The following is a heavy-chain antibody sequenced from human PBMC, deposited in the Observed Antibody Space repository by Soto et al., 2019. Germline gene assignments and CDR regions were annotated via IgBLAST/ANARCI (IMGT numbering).Heavy chain of an antibody. D-gene: IGHD6-13*01. CDR2: IYYSGST. J-gene: IGHJ5*02. CDR3: ARQSPPYSSSWYLWFDP. Sequence: SETLSLTCTVSGGSISSYYWSWIRQPPGKGLEWIGYIYYSGSTNYNPSLKSRVTISVDTSKNQFSLKLSSVTAADTAVYYCARQSPPYSSSWYLWFDPWGQGTLVTVSS. CDR1: GGSISSYY. V-gene: IGHV4-59*08.